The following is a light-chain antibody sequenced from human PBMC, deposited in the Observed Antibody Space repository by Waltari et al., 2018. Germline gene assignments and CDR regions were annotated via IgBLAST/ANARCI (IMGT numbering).Light chain of an antibody. J-gene: IGLJ2*01. CDR1: ISNIGAGYD. CDR3: QSVDGRRTL. CDR2: VNN. Sequence: SVLTQPPSVSAAPGRRFTISCTGDISNIGAGYDVHWYQQLPETSPNLLFYVNNNRRTGVRYRFSASRYGTSASLAMTGLQDEDEADYYCQSVDGRRTLFGGGTKLTVL. V-gene: IGLV1-40*01.